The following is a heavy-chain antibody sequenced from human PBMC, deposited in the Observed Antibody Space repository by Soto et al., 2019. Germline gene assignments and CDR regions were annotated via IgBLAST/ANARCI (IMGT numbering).Heavy chain of an antibody. V-gene: IGHV4-4*07. CDR3: ARGVPAAGTDWFDP. J-gene: IGHJ5*02. Sequence: SETLSLTCTVSGGSISNYYWSWIRQPAEKRLEWIGRVSSTGSTYYNPSLKSRVTISVDTSKNQVSLNLTSVTAADTAVYYCARGVPAAGTDWFDPWGQGTLVTVS. CDR2: VSSTGST. D-gene: IGHD6-13*01. CDR1: GGSISNYY.